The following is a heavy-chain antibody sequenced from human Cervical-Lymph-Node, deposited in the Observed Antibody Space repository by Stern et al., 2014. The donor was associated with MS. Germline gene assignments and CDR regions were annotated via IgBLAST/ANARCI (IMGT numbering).Heavy chain of an antibody. CDR1: GDTFSSYA. J-gene: IGHJ4*02. CDR2: VAPVFGTT. V-gene: IGHV1-69*06. CDR3: ARGGGLVGYFDY. Sequence: QVQLGAAAAAVKQPGSSVKVSCKASGDTFSSYAINWVRQVPGQGLEWMGGVAPVFGTTNYAQKFQGRVAITADKSTNTAYMELMTLRSEDTAVYYCARGGGLVGYFDYWGQGTLVSVSS. D-gene: IGHD1-26*01.